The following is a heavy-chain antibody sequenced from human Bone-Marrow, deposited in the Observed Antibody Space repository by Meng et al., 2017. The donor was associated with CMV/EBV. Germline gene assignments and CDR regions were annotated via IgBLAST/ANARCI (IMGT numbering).Heavy chain of an antibody. Sequence: GESLKISCAASGFNFSSDAMHWVRQAPGKGLEWVTVISYDGTDKYYADSVKGRFTISRDTSKNTLYLQMNSLRAEDTAVYYCARDGGGSDPWLGYWGQGTLVTVSS. D-gene: IGHD5-12*01. V-gene: IGHV3-30*04. CDR2: ISYDGTDK. CDR1: GFNFSSDA. CDR3: ARDGGGSDPWLGY. J-gene: IGHJ4*02.